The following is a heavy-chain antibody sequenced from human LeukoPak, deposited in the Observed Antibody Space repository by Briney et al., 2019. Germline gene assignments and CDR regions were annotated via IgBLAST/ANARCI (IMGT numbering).Heavy chain of an antibody. J-gene: IGHJ1*01. CDR3: AREAYDSSGHRYFQH. V-gene: IGHV4-31*03. Sequence: SETLSLTCTVSGGSISSGAYFWSWLRPRHGKGLDWIGFIYYSGTTYYDPSLESRVIISVDTSKNQFSLKLSSVTAADTAVYYCAREAYDSSGHRYFQHWGQGTLVTVSS. D-gene: IGHD3-22*01. CDR2: IYYSGTT. CDR1: GGSISSGAYF.